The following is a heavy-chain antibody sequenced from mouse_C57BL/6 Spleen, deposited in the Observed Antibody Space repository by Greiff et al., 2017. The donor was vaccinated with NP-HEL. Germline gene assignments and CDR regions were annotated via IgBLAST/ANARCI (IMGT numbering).Heavy chain of an antibody. V-gene: IGHV1-61*01. CDR2: IYPSDSET. J-gene: IGHJ3*01. D-gene: IGHD1-1*01. CDR3: ARGEFYYGSSSAWFAY. Sequence: QVHVKQSGAELVRPGSSVKLSCKASGYTFTSYWMDWVKQRPGQGLEWIGNIYPSDSETHYNQKFKDKATLTVDKSSSTAYMQLSSLTSEDSAVYYCARGEFYYGSSSAWFAYWGQGTLVTVSA. CDR1: GYTFTSYW.